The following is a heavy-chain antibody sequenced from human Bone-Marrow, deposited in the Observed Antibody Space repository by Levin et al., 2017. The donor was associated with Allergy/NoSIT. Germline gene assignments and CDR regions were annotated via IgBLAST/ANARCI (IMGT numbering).Heavy chain of an antibody. Sequence: GGSLRLSCAASGFTFSSYWMSWVRQAPGKGLEWVANIKHDGSEKYYVDSVKGRFTISRDNAKNSLYLQMNSLRAEDTAIYFCARDWDMAVAYFDYWGQGTLVTVSS. CDR3: ARDWDMAVAYFDY. D-gene: IGHD6-19*01. CDR2: IKHDGSEK. J-gene: IGHJ4*02. CDR1: GFTFSSYW. V-gene: IGHV3-7*04.